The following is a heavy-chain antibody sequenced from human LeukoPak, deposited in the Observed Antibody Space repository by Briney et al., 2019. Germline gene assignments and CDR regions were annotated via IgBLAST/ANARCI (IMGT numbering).Heavy chain of an antibody. CDR2: IYYSGST. V-gene: IGHV4-59*01. J-gene: IGHJ5*02. D-gene: IGHD3-3*01. CDR3: ARAYDFLDP. CDR1: GVAINVYY. Sequence: SSETLSLTCSVSGVAINVYYWSWIRQPPGKGLEWIGYIYYSGSTNYNPSLKSRVTISVDTSKNQFSLKLSSVTAADTAVYYCARAYDFLDPWGQGTLVTVSS.